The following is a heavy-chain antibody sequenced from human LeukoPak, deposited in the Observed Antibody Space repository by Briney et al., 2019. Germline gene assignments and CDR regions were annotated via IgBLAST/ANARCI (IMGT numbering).Heavy chain of an antibody. D-gene: IGHD1-1*01. Sequence: GSLRLSCSASGFTFSSFDKQWGRQPTGTGLGWVFTIGTASYTYYPGSVEGRFTLSRDNAKNSLYLQMNSLTAGDTAVYYCARGPPRGKYYYMDVWGKGTTVTVSS. V-gene: IGHV3-13*01. CDR3: ARGPPRGKYYYMDV. CDR1: GFTFSSFD. J-gene: IGHJ6*03. CDR2: IGTASYT.